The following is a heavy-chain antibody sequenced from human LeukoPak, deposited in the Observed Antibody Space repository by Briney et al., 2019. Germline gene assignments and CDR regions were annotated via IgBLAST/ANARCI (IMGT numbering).Heavy chain of an antibody. D-gene: IGHD4-17*01. Sequence: SETLSLTCTVSGGSISSYYWSWIRQPPGKGLEWIGYIYYSGSTTYNPSLKSRVPISVDTSKTQFSLKLSSVTAADTAVYYCARRLGDYVYAFDIWGQGTMVTVSS. CDR3: ARRLGDYVYAFDI. CDR2: IYYSGST. V-gene: IGHV4-59*08. J-gene: IGHJ3*02. CDR1: GGSISSYY.